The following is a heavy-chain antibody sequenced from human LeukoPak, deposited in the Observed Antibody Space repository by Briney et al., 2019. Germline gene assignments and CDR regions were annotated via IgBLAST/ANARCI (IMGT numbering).Heavy chain of an antibody. CDR3: ARGSWTVKDAFDI. D-gene: IGHD4-17*01. CDR2: IYYSGST. CDR1: GGSISSYY. V-gene: IGHV4-59*01. J-gene: IGHJ3*02. Sequence: SETLSLTCTVSGGSISSYYWSWIRQPPGKGLEWIGYIYYSGSTNYNPYLKSRVTISVDTSKNQFSLNLSSVTAADTAVYYCARGSWTVKDAFDIWGQGRMVTVSS.